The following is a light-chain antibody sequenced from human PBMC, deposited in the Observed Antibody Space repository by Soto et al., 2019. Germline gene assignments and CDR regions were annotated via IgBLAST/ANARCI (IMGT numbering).Light chain of an antibody. CDR2: VNS. CDR1: RSNIGAGYD. CDR3: QSYDSSLSGYV. J-gene: IGLJ1*01. V-gene: IGLV1-40*01. Sequence: QSVLTQPPSVSGAPGQRVTISCTGSRSNIGAGYDVHWYQQLPGTAPKLLIYVNSNRPSGVPDRFSGSKSGTSASLAITGIQAEDEADYYCQSYDSSLSGYVFGTGTKLTVL.